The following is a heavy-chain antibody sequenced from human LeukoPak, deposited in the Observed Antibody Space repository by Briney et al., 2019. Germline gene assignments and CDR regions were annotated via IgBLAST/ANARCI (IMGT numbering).Heavy chain of an antibody. CDR1: GFTFSSDW. D-gene: IGHD3-16*01. V-gene: IGHV3-74*01. J-gene: IGHJ4*02. CDR2: INSDGSSR. Sequence: GGSLRLSCAGSGFTFSSDWMHWVRQAPGKGPVWLSRINSDGSSRSYADSVKGRFTISRDNSKNTLYLQMNSLRAEDTAVYYCARDWAKVLDYWGQGTLVTVSS. CDR3: ARDWAKVLDY.